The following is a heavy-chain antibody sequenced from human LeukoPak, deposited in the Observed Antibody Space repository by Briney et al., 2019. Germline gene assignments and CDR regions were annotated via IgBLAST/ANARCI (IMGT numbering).Heavy chain of an antibody. D-gene: IGHD3-22*01. J-gene: IGHJ4*02. CDR1: GFTFSSYA. V-gene: IGHV3-23*01. CDR3: AKNDDSSGYPLKNYFDY. Sequence: GGSLRLSCAASGFTFSSYAMSWVRQAPGKGLEWVSAISGSGGSTYYADSVKGRFTISRDNSKNTLYLQMNSLRAEDTAVYYCAKNDDSSGYPLKNYFDYWGQGTLVTVSS. CDR2: ISGSGGST.